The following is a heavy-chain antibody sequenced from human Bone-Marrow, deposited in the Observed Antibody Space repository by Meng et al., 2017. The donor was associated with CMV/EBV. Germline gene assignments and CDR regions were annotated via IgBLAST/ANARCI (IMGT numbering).Heavy chain of an antibody. D-gene: IGHD6-13*01. CDR3: ARGGAWYGN. V-gene: IGHV3-7*01. CDR1: GFNCKSQW. J-gene: IGHJ4*02. CDR2: SKTGESEK. Sequence: SLCCAASGFNCKSQWMGRGRQDEGKGLEWVDRSKTGESEKDYGESVKGRITISRKNDKSALILKMKSLRVEDTAVYYCARGGAWYGNWGPGTLVTVSS.